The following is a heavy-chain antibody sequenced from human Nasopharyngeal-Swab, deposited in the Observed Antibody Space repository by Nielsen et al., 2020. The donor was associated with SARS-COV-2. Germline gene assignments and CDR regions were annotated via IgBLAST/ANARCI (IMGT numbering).Heavy chain of an antibody. CDR1: GGTFSSYD. CDR3: ARIIGDYYCYMDV. D-gene: IGHD3-10*01. CDR2: IIPIHGIA. V-gene: IGHV1-69*04. J-gene: IGHJ6*03. Sequence: SVKVSCKASGGTFSSYDISWVRQAPGQGLEWMGRIIPIHGIANYAQKFQGRVTITADKSTSTAYMELSSLRSEDTAVYYCARIIGDYYCYMDVWGKGTTVTVSS.